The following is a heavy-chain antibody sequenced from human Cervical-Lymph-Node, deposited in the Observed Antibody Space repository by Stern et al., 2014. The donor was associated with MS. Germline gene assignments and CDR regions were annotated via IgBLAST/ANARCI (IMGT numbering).Heavy chain of an antibody. J-gene: IGHJ4*02. CDR1: GYSLTNTW. V-gene: IGHV5-51*03. D-gene: IGHD6-13*01. CDR3: ARGRGIALRPDY. Sequence: QLEQSGAELKKPGESLRISCKGSGYSLTNTWIGWVRQMPGKGLEWMGIIYPGDSETRYSPSFQGQVTISADKSINTAYLQWSSLKASDTAMYYCARGRGIALRPDYWGQGTLVTVSS. CDR2: IYPGDSET.